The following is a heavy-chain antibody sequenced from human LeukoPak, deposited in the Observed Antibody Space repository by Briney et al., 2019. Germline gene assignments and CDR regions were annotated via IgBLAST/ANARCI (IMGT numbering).Heavy chain of an antibody. CDR1: GNTFTSYD. CDR3: ARDRVYCSSTSCYGPAYYFDY. J-gene: IGHJ4*02. CDR2: INPSSGYT. D-gene: IGHD2-2*01. Sequence: ASVKVSCKASGNTFTSYDINWVRQATGQGLEWMGDINPSSGYTDYAQKFQGRVTMTRDTSISTAYMELSRLRSDDTAVYYCARDRVYCSSTSCYGPAYYFDYWGQGTLVTVSS. V-gene: IGHV1-8*01.